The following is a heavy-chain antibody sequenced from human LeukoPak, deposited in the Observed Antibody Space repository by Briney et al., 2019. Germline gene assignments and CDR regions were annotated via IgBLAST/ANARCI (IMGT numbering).Heavy chain of an antibody. Sequence: PGGYLRLSCAASGFTFSSYGMHWVRQAPGKGLEWVAVISYDGSNKYYADSVKGRFTISRDNSKNTLYLQMNSLRAEDTAVYYCAKEMDPYGSGSYYPYFAFDYWGQGTLVTVSS. V-gene: IGHV3-30*18. D-gene: IGHD3-10*01. CDR2: ISYDGSNK. J-gene: IGHJ4*02. CDR3: AKEMDPYGSGSYYPYFAFDY. CDR1: GFTFSSYG.